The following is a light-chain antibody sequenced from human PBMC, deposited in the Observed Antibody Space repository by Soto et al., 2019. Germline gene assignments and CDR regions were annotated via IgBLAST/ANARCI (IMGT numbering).Light chain of an antibody. CDR2: WAS. CDR3: QQYYNIPHT. Sequence: DIVMTQSPDSLTVSLAERATITCKSSQSVLYSSNNKNYIAWYQKKPGQPPKLLIYWASSREPGVTDRFSGSGSGTDFTLSISSLQAEDVAAYYCQQYYNIPHTFGQGTKLEIK. V-gene: IGKV4-1*01. J-gene: IGKJ2*01. CDR1: QSVLYSSNNKNY.